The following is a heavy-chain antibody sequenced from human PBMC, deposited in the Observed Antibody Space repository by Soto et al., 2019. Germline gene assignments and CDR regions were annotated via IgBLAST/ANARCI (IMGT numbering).Heavy chain of an antibody. CDR2: TNHHGGP. Sequence: SETLSLTCAAYGGSVNGYYWNWIRQPPGKGLAGTGETNHHGGPPGNPPLKSRVTMSVDTSKNKFSLRLSSVNAADTAISYCATRITVFGLLIPPFYRWGQGTQVTVAS. D-gene: IGHD3-3*01. V-gene: IGHV4-34*01. CDR1: GGSVNGYY. J-gene: IGHJ5*02. CDR3: ATRITVFGLLIPPFYR.